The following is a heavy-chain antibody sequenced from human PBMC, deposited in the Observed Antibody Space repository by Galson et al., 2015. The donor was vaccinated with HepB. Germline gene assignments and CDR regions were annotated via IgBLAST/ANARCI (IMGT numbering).Heavy chain of an antibody. Sequence: SLRLSCAASGFTFSSYAMSWVRQAPGKGLEWVSAISGSGGSTYYADSVKGRFTISRDNSKNTLYLQMNGLRAEDTAVYYCAKDDLAIIDYCGGDCYRVDYWGQGTLVTVSS. CDR1: GFTFSSYA. CDR2: ISGSGGST. D-gene: IGHD2-21*02. J-gene: IGHJ4*02. V-gene: IGHV3-23*01. CDR3: AKDDLAIIDYCGGDCYRVDY.